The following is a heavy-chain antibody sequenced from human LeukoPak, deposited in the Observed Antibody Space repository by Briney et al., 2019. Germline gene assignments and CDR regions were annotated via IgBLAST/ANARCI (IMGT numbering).Heavy chain of an antibody. CDR2: ISGSGGST. CDR1: GFTFSSYA. V-gene: IGHV3-23*01. D-gene: IGHD3-3*01. J-gene: IGHJ4*02. Sequence: GGSLRLSCAASGFTFSSYAMSWVRQTPGKGLEWVSTISGSGGSTYYADSVKGRFTISRDNSKNTLYLQMNSLRAEDTAVYYCAKVEFASWSGYSHFGYWGQGTLVTVSS. CDR3: AKVEFASWSGYSHFGY.